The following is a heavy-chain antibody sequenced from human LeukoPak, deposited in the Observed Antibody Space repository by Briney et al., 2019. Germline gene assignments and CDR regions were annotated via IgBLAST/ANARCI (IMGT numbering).Heavy chain of an antibody. V-gene: IGHV1-69*06. CDR2: IIPIFGTA. J-gene: IGHJ4*02. CDR3: ARDHSSSGQLFDY. CDR1: GGTFSSYA. D-gene: IGHD6-13*01. Sequence: PGASVKVSCKASGGTFSSYAISWVRQAPGQGLEWMGGIIPIFGTANYAQKFQGRVTITADKSTSTAYVELSSLRSDDTAVYYCARDHSSSGQLFDYWGQGTLVTVSS.